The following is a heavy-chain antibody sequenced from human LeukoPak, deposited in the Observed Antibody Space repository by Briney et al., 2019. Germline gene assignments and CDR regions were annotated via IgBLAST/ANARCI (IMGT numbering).Heavy chain of an antibody. V-gene: IGHV4-31*03. Sequence: SHTLSLTCTVSGGSISSGGYYWHWIRQHPGKGLDWIEYIYYSGSTYYKPSLKSRVFISEDTSKNQFSLKLSSVTAADPAVYYCAGLCGSGGSCGFDYWGQGTLVTVSS. D-gene: IGHD2-15*01. CDR3: AGLCGSGGSCGFDY. J-gene: IGHJ4*02. CDR1: GGSISSGGYY. CDR2: IYYSGST.